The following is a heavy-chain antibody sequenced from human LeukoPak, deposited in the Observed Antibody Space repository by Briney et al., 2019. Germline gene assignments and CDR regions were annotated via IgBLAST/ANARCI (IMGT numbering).Heavy chain of an antibody. CDR3: ARGFDSQRADY. CDR1: GGTFNDFA. J-gene: IGHJ4*02. V-gene: IGHV1-69*13. CDR2: IIPMSGTA. Sequence: SVKVSCKASGGTFNDFAISWVRQAPGQGLEWVGGIIPMSGTANYAQKFQGRVTITADESTSTAYMELSSLRSEDTAVYYCARGFDSQRADYWGQGTLVTVSS. D-gene: IGHD3-9*01.